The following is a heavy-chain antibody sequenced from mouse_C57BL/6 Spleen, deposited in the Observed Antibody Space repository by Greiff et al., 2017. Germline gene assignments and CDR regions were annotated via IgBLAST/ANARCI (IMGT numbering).Heavy chain of an antibody. J-gene: IGHJ4*01. D-gene: IGHD1-1*01. Sequence: QVQLQQSGAELVKPGASVKISCKASGYAFSSYWMNWVKQRPGKGLEWIGQIYPGDGDTNYNGKFKGKATLTADKSSSTAYMQLSSLTSEDSAVYFCARDDYGSSYDYAMDYWGQGTSVTVSS. CDR2: IYPGDGDT. CDR1: GYAFSSYW. V-gene: IGHV1-80*01. CDR3: ARDDYGSSYDYAMDY.